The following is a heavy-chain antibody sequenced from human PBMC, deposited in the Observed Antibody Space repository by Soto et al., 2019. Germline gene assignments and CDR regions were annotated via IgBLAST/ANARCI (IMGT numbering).Heavy chain of an antibody. CDR2: ISGSGGST. D-gene: IGHD2-2*01. J-gene: IGHJ6*02. V-gene: IGHV3-23*01. CDR3: ARDGVVVVPAATPFYYYYGMDV. CDR1: GFTFSSYA. Sequence: PGGSLRLSCAASGFTFSSYAMSWVRQAPGKGLEWVSAISGSGGSTYYADSVKGRFTISRDNSKNTLYLQMNSLRAEDTAVYYCARDGVVVVPAATPFYYYYGMDVWGQGTTVTVSS.